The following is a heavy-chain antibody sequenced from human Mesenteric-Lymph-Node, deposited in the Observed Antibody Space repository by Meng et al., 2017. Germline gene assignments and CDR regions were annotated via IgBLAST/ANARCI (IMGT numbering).Heavy chain of an antibody. Sequence: SETLSLTCTVSGGSVSSGSYYWSWIRQPPGKGLEWIGYIYYSGSTNYNPSLKSRVTISVDTSKNQFSLKLSSVTAADTAVYYCARALTTGTTNAFDIWGQGTMVTVSS. CDR1: GGSVSSGSYY. CDR2: IYYSGST. D-gene: IGHD4-17*01. J-gene: IGHJ3*02. CDR3: ARALTTGTTNAFDI. V-gene: IGHV4-61*01.